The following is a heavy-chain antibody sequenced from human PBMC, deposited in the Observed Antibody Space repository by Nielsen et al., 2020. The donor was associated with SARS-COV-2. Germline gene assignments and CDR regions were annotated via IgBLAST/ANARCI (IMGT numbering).Heavy chain of an antibody. CDR2: INSDGSST. V-gene: IGHV3-74*01. J-gene: IGHJ6*02. CDR3: ARESSIVLMVYVHHYGMDV. Sequence: GESLKISCAASGFTFSSYWMHWVRQAPGKGLVWVSRINSDGSSTSYADSVKGRFTISRDNAKNSLYLQMNSLRAEDTAVYYCARESSIVLMVYVHHYGMDVWGQGTTVTVSS. CDR1: GFTFSSYW. D-gene: IGHD2-8*01.